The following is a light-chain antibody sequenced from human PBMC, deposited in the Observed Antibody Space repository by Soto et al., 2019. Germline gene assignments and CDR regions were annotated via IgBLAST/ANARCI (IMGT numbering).Light chain of an antibody. Sequence: EIVLTQSTDTLSLSRGERATLSCRASQSVSGYVAWYQQKPGQAPRLLIYDASSRANGIPARFTGSGSGTDFSLTISSLEPEDFAVYYCLPRGPLPTFGEGTNVDIK. V-gene: IGKV3-11*01. CDR2: DAS. CDR3: LPRGPLPT. J-gene: IGKJ1*01. CDR1: QSVSGY.